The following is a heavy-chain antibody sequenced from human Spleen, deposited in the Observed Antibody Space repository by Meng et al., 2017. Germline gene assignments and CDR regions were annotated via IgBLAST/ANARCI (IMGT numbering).Heavy chain of an antibody. V-gene: IGHV1-2*02. CDR1: GYTFTTYY. CDR3: ATRGNPYLNC. J-gene: IGHJ4*02. Sequence: QVQLVQSGAEVTKPGASVKVFCKASGYTFTTYYTHWVREAPGQGLEWMGWINPNSGGTNFAQKFQGRVTMTRDTSISTAYMELRGLRSDDTAIYYCATRGNPYLNCWGQGTLVTVSS. CDR2: INPNSGGT.